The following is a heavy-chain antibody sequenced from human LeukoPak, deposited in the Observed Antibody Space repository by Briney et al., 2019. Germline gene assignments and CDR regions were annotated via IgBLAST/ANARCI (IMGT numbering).Heavy chain of an antibody. V-gene: IGHV1-2*02. J-gene: IGHJ5*02. D-gene: IGHD2-2*01. CDR1: GYTFTGYY. CDR3: ARILPAADGWFDP. Sequence: ASVKVSCKASGYTFTGYYMHWVRQAPGQGLGWMGWINPNSGGTNYAQKFQGRVTMTRDTSISTAYMELSRLRSDDTAVYYCARILPAADGWFDPWGQGTLVTVSS. CDR2: INPNSGGT.